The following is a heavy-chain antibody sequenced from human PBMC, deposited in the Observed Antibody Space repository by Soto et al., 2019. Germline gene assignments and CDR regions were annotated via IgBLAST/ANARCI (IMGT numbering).Heavy chain of an antibody. CDR2: IRSKAYGGTT. Sequence: GESLKISCTASGFTFGDYAMSWFRQAPGKGLEWVGFIRSKAYGGTTEYAASVKGRFTISRDDSKSIAYLQMNSLKTEDTAVYYCTRDQYDILTGYLFDPWGQGTLVTVSS. CDR1: GFTFGDYA. CDR3: TRDQYDILTGYLFDP. V-gene: IGHV3-49*03. J-gene: IGHJ5*02. D-gene: IGHD3-9*01.